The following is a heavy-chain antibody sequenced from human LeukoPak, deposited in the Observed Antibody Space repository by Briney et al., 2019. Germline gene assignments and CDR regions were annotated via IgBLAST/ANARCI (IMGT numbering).Heavy chain of an antibody. V-gene: IGHV5-51*01. Sequence: GESLKISCKGSGHIFTNHWIGWVRQMPGKGLAWMGIIYPGDSDTRYSPSFQGQVTVSADKSISTAYRQWSSLKASDTAMYYCARRLRRGSFDYRGQGTLVTVSS. CDR3: ARRLRRGSFDY. D-gene: IGHD3-10*01. CDR2: IYPGDSDT. J-gene: IGHJ4*02. CDR1: GHIFTNHW.